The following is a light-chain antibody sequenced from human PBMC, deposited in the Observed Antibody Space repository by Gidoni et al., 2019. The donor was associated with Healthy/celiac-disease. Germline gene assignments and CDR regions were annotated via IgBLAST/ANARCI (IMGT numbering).Light chain of an antibody. J-gene: IGKJ4*01. CDR1: QSVSSY. CDR2: DAA. Sequence: EIELTQSPATLSLSPGERATLSCRASQSVSSYLDWYQQKPGQAPRLLIYDAANRATGIPARFSGSGSGTDFTLTISSLEPEDFAVYYCQQRSNWPALTFGGGTKVEIK. CDR3: QQRSNWPALT. V-gene: IGKV3-11*01.